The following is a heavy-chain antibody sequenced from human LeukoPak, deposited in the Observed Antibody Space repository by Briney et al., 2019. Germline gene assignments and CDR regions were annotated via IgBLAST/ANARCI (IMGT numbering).Heavy chain of an antibody. Sequence: PGGSLRLSCAASGFTFSSYTMPWVRQAPGKGLEWVAAISYDGSNRYYADSVKGRFTISRDNSKNTLYLQMNSLRAEDTAVYYCARGSVGELLWFGEPMGPFDYWGQGTLVTVSS. J-gene: IGHJ4*02. CDR2: ISYDGSNR. CDR3: ARGSVGELLWFGEPMGPFDY. CDR1: GFTFSSYT. D-gene: IGHD3-10*01. V-gene: IGHV3-30*04.